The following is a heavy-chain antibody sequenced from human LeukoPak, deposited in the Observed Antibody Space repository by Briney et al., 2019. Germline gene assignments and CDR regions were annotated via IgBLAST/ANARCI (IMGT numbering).Heavy chain of an antibody. Sequence: SETLYLTCTVSGGSISSGDYYWSWIRQPPGKGLEWIGYIYYSGSTYYNPSLKSRVTISVDTSKNQFSLKLSSVTAADTAVYYCARDRAVTRDFDYWGQGTLVTVSS. CDR1: GGSISSGDYY. CDR3: ARDRAVTRDFDY. CDR2: IYYSGST. J-gene: IGHJ4*02. V-gene: IGHV4-30-4*01. D-gene: IGHD4-17*01.